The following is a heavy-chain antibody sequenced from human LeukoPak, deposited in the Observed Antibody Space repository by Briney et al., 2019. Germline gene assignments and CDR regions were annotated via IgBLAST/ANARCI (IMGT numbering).Heavy chain of an antibody. J-gene: IGHJ5*02. CDR1: GYTFTSYD. V-gene: IGHV1-8*03. CDR3: ARGSYFRWFDP. D-gene: IGHD5-18*01. Sequence: GASVNVSFKSSGYTFTSYDINWVRQATGQGLEWMGWMNPNSGNTGYAQKFQGRVTITRNTSISTAYMELSSLRSEDTAVYYCARGSYFRWFDPWGQGTLVTVSS. CDR2: MNPNSGNT.